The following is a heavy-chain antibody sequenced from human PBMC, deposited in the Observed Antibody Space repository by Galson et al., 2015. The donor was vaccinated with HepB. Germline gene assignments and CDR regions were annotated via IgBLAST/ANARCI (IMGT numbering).Heavy chain of an antibody. Sequence: AMHWVRQAPGKGLEWMAVISYDGGTTFHADSVKGRFTISRDNSGKTLYLQMNSLRSDDTAIYYCAYGSGSYFLDNWGQGTLVTVSS. CDR2: ISYDGGTT. CDR3: AYGSGSYFLDN. J-gene: IGHJ4*02. CDR1: A. V-gene: IGHV3-30*14. D-gene: IGHD3-10*01.